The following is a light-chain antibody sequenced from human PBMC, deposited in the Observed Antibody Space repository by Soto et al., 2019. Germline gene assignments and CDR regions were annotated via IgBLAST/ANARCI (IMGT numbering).Light chain of an antibody. J-gene: IGLJ1*01. CDR2: GNN. CDR1: SSNIGAGYD. Sequence: QSVLTQPPSVSGAPGQRVTISCTGRSSNIGAGYDVHWYQQLPGTAPKLLIYGNNNRPSGVPDRFSGSKSGTSASLAVTGLQAEDEADYYCQSYATGLSVLYVFGTGTKLTVL. V-gene: IGLV1-40*01. CDR3: QSYATGLSVLYV.